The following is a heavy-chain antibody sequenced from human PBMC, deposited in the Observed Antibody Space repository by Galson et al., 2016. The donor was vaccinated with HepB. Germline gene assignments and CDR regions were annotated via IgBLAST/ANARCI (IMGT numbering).Heavy chain of an antibody. D-gene: IGHD4-11*01. Sequence: SLRLSCAASGFTFSSYAMHWVRQAPGKGLEWLAVISYGGHNKYYADSVKGRFTVSRDDSKNTLYLQMNSLRPEDTAVYYCARNDYLTPYYYYGMDVWGQGTTVTVSS. CDR2: ISYGGHNK. J-gene: IGHJ6*02. CDR1: GFTFSSYA. V-gene: IGHV3-30-3*01. CDR3: ARNDYLTPYYYYGMDV.